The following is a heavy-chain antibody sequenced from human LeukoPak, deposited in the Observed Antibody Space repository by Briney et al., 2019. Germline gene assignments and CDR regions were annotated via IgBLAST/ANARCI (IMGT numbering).Heavy chain of an antibody. CDR1: GFTVSSNY. D-gene: IGHD2-15*01. CDR2: IYSGGST. J-gene: IGHJ6*02. V-gene: IGHV3-53*01. Sequence: GGSLRLSCAASGFTVSSNYMSWVRQAPGKGLEWVSVIYSGGSTYYADSVKGRFTISRDRSKNTLYLQMNSLRAEDTAVYYCAKAVVAASPFYDGMDVRGQGTTVTVSS. CDR3: AKAVVAASPFYDGMDV.